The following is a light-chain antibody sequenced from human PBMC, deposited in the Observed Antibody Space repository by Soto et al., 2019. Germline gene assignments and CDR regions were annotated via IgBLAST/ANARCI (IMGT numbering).Light chain of an antibody. CDR1: SSDVGGYNY. J-gene: IGLJ3*02. CDR3: SSYAASNNFYFV. V-gene: IGLV2-8*01. Sequence: QSALTQPPSASGSPGQSVTISCTGTSSDVGGYNYVSWYQQYPGRAPKLMIYEVTKRPSGVPDRFSGSKSGNTASLTVSGLQAHDEADYYCSSYAASNNFYFVFGGGTKVTVL. CDR2: EVT.